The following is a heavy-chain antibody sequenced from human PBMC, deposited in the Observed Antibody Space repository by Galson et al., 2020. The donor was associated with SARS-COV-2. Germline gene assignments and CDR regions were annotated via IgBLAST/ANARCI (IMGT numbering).Heavy chain of an antibody. V-gene: IGHV2-70*04. CDR1: GFSLSTSGMR. D-gene: IGHD6-13*01. CDR3: ARELQQLVYFDY. CDR2: LHWDDDK. Sequence: SDPPLVKPTQTLTLTCTFSGFSLSTSGMRVSWIRQPTGKALEWLARLHWDDDKFYSTSLKTRLTISKDTSKNQVVLTMTNMDPVDTATYYCARELQQLVYFDYWGQGTLVTVSS. J-gene: IGHJ4*02.